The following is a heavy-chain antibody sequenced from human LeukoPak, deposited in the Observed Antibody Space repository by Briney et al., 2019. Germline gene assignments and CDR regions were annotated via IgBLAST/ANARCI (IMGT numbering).Heavy chain of an antibody. CDR1: GFTFNNYA. D-gene: IGHD2-15*01. J-gene: IGHJ2*01. CDR3: VRDGTRGYCSGGTCYWYFDL. CDR2: ISTNGGST. Sequence: GGSLRLSCSASGFTFNNYAMHWVRQAPGKGLEYVSVISTNGGSTNYADSVKGRFTISRDNSKNTMYLQMSSLRTEDTAVYYCVRDGTRGYCSGGTCYWYFDLWGRGTLVTVSS. V-gene: IGHV3-64D*09.